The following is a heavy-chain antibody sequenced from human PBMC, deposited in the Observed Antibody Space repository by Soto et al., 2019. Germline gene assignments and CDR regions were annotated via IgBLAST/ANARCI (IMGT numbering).Heavy chain of an antibody. CDR3: AKPVYCSSTSCHGDAFDI. D-gene: IGHD2-2*01. V-gene: IGHV4-34*01. J-gene: IGHJ3*02. Sequence: QVQLQQWGAGLLKPSETLSLTCAVYGGSFSGYYWSWIRQPPGKGLEWIGEINHSGSTNYNPSLKSRVTISVDTSKNQFSLKLSSVTAADTAVYYCAKPVYCSSTSCHGDAFDIWGQGTMVTVSS. CDR2: INHSGST. CDR1: GGSFSGYY.